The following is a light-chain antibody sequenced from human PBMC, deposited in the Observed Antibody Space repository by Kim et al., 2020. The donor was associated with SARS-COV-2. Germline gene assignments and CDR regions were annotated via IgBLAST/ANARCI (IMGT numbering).Light chain of an antibody. V-gene: IGLV3-1*01. CDR1: KLGDKY. Sequence: VSPGQTARITCSGDKLGDKYASWYQQNPGQSPVVVIFRDNRRPSGIPERFSGSNSGNTATLTISGTQAMDEADYYCQAWDSSIYVFGTGTKVTVL. CDR3: QAWDSSIYV. CDR2: RDN. J-gene: IGLJ1*01.